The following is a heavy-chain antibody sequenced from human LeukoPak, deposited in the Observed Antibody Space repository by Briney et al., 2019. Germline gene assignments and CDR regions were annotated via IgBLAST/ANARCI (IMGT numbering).Heavy chain of an antibody. V-gene: IGHV1-2*02. CDR3: ARDWPHGSGSYYKPYYYYGMDV. CDR2: INPNSGGT. CDR1: GYTFTGYY. D-gene: IGHD3-10*01. J-gene: IGHJ6*02. Sequence: AASVKVSCKASGYTFTGYYMHWVRQAPGQGLEWMGWINPNSGGTNYAQKFQGRVTMTRDTSISTAYMELSRLRSDDTAVYYCARDWPHGSGSYYKPYYYYGMDVWGQGTTVTVSS.